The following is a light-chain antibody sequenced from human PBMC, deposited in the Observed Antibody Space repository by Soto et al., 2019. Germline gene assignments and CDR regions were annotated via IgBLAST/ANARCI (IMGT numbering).Light chain of an antibody. Sequence: DIQMTQSPSSLSASVGDRVTITCRASQSISSYLNWYQQKPGKAPKLLIYAASSLQSGVPSRFSGSGSGTDFTLTISSLQPEDFANYYCQQSYSLYTFGQGTKLEIK. CDR2: AAS. V-gene: IGKV1-39*01. J-gene: IGKJ2*01. CDR1: QSISSY. CDR3: QQSYSLYT.